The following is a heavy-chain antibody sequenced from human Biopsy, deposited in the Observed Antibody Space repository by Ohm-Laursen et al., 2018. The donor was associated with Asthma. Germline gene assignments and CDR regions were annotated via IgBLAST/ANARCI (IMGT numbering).Heavy chain of an antibody. V-gene: IGHV4-39*01. Sequence: SDTLSLTCSLSSGSASYVRRGNNYWGWNRQPPGNRLAWIGYNYFSGTTYYNPSLVSRVTVSEDTSKNQFFLKLTSVTAADTAVYYCVRGSSSWHHGPFHYYYGLDVWGQGTTATVSS. CDR2: NYFSGTT. J-gene: IGHJ6*02. D-gene: IGHD6-13*01. CDR3: VRGSSSWHHGPFHYYYGLDV. CDR1: SGSASYVRRGNNY.